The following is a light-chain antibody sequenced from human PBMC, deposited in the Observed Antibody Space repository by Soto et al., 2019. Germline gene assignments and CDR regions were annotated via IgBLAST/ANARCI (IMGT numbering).Light chain of an antibody. CDR3: CSYAGGASVV. CDR1: ISDVGRYNL. V-gene: IGLV2-23*01. Sequence: QSALTQPASVSGSPGQSITISCTGTISDVGRYNLVSWYQQHPDKAPKLIIYEDIERPSGVSHRFSGSTSGNTASLTISGLQTDDEAKYFCCSYAGGASVVFGGGTKQTVL. J-gene: IGLJ2*01. CDR2: EDI.